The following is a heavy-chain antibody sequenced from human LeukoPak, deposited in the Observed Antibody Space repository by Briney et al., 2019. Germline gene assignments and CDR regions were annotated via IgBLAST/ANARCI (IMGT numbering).Heavy chain of an antibody. D-gene: IGHD5-18*01. V-gene: IGHV3-30-3*01. CDR2: ISYDGSNK. CDR3: ARAQTWIQLWLDY. CDR1: GFTCSRYA. J-gene: IGHJ4*02. Sequence: GGSLRLSCAASGFTCSRYAMHWVRQAPGKGLEWVALISYDGSNKDFADSVKGRFTISRDNSKNTLFLQMNSLRAEDTAVYYCARAQTWIQLWLDYWGQGTLVTVSS.